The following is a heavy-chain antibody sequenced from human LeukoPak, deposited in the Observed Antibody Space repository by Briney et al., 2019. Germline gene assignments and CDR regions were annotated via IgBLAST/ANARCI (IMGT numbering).Heavy chain of an antibody. Sequence: HPGGSLRLSCVASGFSFSSSWMSWFRQAPGKGLEWVGIIRPDGSGSAYADSVKGRFTISRDNSKNTLYLLMNSLRAEDTAVYYCVSEAGPTTKWGQGTLVTVSS. CDR3: VSEAGPTTK. V-gene: IGHV3-7*03. CDR1: GFSFSSSW. J-gene: IGHJ4*02. D-gene: IGHD1-26*01. CDR2: IRPDGSGS.